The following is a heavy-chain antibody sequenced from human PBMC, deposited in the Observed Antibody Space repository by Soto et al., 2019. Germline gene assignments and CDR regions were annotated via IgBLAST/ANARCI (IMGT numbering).Heavy chain of an antibody. CDR3: ARGPEIVVVPAAIKGVPSWFDL. CDR2: IIPIFGTA. J-gene: IGHJ5*02. Sequence: QVQMVQYGAEVQKPGSSVKVSCKASGGTFSSYAISWVRQAPGQGLEWMGGIIPIFGTANYAKKFQGRVTITADKSTITAYMELSSLRSEDTAVYYCARGPEIVVVPAAIKGVPSWFDLWGQGPLVSVSS. V-gene: IGHV1-69*06. D-gene: IGHD2-2*02. CDR1: GGTFSSYA.